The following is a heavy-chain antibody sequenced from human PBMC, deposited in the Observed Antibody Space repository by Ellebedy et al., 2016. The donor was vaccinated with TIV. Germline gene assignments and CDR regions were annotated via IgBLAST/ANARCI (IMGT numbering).Heavy chain of an antibody. CDR2: MNPNSGNT. CDR1: GYTFTSYD. D-gene: IGHD2-2*01. CDR3: ARRIGDWMAVVPADAFDI. J-gene: IGHJ3*02. Sequence: ASVKVSXXASGYTFTSYDINWVRQATGQGLEWMGWMNPNSGNTGYAQKFQGRVTMTRNTSISTAYMELSSLRSEDTAVYCCARRIGDWMAVVPADAFDIWGQGTMVTVSS. V-gene: IGHV1-8*01.